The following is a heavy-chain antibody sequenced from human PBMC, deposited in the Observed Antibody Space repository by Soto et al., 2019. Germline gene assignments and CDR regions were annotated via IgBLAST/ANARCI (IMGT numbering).Heavy chain of an antibody. Sequence: VKVSCKASGYTFTSYGISWVRQAPGQGLEWMGWISAYNGNTNYAQKLQGRVTMTTDTSTSTAYMELRSLRSDDTAVYYCARDLPVLYSSSLSSTFDYWGQGTLATV. D-gene: IGHD6-6*01. CDR1: GYTFTSYG. CDR3: ARDLPVLYSSSLSSTFDY. V-gene: IGHV1-18*04. CDR2: ISAYNGNT. J-gene: IGHJ4*02.